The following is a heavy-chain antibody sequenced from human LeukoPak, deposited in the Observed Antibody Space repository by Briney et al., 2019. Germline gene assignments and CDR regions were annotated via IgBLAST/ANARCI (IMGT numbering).Heavy chain of an antibody. Sequence: PGGSLRLSCVLSGLTFSDAWMSWVRQAPGKGLEWVGRIRNDRITDYAAPVQGRFSIPRDNSKNTFYLQMNSLRKEDTGMYFCTWMATIFTADYWGQGTLVTVSS. CDR2: IRNDRIT. V-gene: IGHV3-15*01. J-gene: IGHJ4*02. CDR1: GLTFSDAW. CDR3: TWMATIFTADY. D-gene: IGHD5-12*01.